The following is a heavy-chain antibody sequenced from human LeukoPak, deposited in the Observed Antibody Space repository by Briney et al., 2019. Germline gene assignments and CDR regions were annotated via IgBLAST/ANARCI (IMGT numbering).Heavy chain of an antibody. V-gene: IGHV1-69*13. J-gene: IGHJ3*02. D-gene: IGHD5-18*01. Sequence: SVKVSCKASGGTFSSYAISWVRQAPGQGLEWMGGIIPIFGTANYAQKFQGRVTITADESTSTAYMELSSLRSEDTAVHYCARGGDTAMAKDAFDIWGQGTMVTVSS. CDR3: ARGGDTAMAKDAFDI. CDR1: GGTFSSYA. CDR2: IIPIFGTA.